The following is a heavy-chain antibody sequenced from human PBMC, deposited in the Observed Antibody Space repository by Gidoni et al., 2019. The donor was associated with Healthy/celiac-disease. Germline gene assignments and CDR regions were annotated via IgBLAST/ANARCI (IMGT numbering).Heavy chain of an antibody. D-gene: IGHD6-25*01. Sequence: EVQLLESGGGLVQPGGSLRLSCAASGFNFSSYAMSWVRQAPGKGLEWVSAISGSGGSTYYADSVKGRFTISRDNSKNTLYLQMNSLRAEDTAVYYCAKAAATEPYYYYYMDVWGKGTTVTVSS. CDR3: AKAAATEPYYYYYMDV. CDR2: ISGSGGST. V-gene: IGHV3-23*01. CDR1: GFNFSSYA. J-gene: IGHJ6*03.